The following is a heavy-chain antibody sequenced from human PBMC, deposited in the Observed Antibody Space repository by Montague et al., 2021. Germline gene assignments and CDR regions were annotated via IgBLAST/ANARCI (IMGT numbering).Heavy chain of an antibody. D-gene: IGHD7-27*01. CDR2: IGTAGDT. CDR1: GFTFSSYD. J-gene: IGHJ3*02. CDR3: ASTGAATAWRAYEI. Sequence: SLRLSCAASGFTFSSYDTHWVRQATGKGLEWVSAIGTAGDTFYPGSVKGRFTISRENAENSLYLQMNSLRAGDTAVYYCASTGAATAWRAYEIWGLGTMVTVSS. V-gene: IGHV3-13*04.